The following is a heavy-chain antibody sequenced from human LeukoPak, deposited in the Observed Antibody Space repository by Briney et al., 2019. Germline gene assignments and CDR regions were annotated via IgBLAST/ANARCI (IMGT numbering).Heavy chain of an antibody. CDR2: ISFDGANK. D-gene: IGHD4-17*01. V-gene: IGHV3-30*18. CDR1: GFTFSSFG. CDR3: AKSYGAHYLFEY. Sequence: GGSLRLSCAASGFTFSSFGMHWVRQAPGKGLEWVAVISFDGANKYYAASVRGRFTISRDISKETLFLQMNNLRPEDTAVYFCAKSYGAHYLFEYWGQGTLVTVSS. J-gene: IGHJ4*02.